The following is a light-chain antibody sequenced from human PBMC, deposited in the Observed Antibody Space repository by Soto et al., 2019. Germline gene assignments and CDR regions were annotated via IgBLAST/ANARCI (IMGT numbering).Light chain of an antibody. J-gene: IGLJ1*01. CDR1: SSDVGGYNS. CDR2: EVC. V-gene: IGLV2-8*01. CDR3: SSYAGSNNYV. Sequence: QSALTQPPSASGSPGQSVTISCTGTSSDVGGYNSVSWYQQHPGKAPKLMIYEVCKRPSGVPDRFSVSKSGNTASLTVSGLQAEDEADYYCSSYAGSNNYVFGTGTKVTVL.